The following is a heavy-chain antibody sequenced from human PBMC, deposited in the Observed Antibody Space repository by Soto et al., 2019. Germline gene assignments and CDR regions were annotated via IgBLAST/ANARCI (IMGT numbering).Heavy chain of an antibody. V-gene: IGHV4-34*01. D-gene: IGHD3-10*01. CDR3: ARGSRITMVRGVIIRSPMAWFDP. CDR1: GGSFSGYY. CDR2: INHSGST. Sequence: SETLSLTCAVYGGSFSGYYWSWIRQPPGKGLEWIGEINHSGSTNYNPSLKSRVTISVDTSKNQFSLKLSSVTAADTAVYYCARGSRITMVRGVIIRSPMAWFDPWGQGTLVTVSS. J-gene: IGHJ5*02.